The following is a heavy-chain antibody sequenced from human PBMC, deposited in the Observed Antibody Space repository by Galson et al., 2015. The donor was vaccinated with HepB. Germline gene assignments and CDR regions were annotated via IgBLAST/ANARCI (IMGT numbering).Heavy chain of an antibody. J-gene: IGHJ4*02. D-gene: IGHD2-2*03. V-gene: IGHV1-3*01. Sequence: SVKVSCKASGYTFTSYAMHWVRQAPGQRLEWMGWINAGNGNTKYSQKFQGRVTITRDTSASTAYMELSSLRSEDTAVYYCARGRGSGYSSKGYYFDYWGQGTLVTVSS. CDR2: INAGNGNT. CDR1: GYTFTSYA. CDR3: ARGRGSGYSSKGYYFDY.